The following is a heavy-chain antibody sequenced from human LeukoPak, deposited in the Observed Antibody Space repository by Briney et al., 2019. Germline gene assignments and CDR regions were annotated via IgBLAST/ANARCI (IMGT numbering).Heavy chain of an antibody. D-gene: IGHD3-22*01. Sequence: PGGSLRLSCAASGFTFSSYAMSWVRQAPGKGLEWVSAISGSGGSTYYADSVKGRFTISRDNSKNTLYLQMNSLRAEDTAVYYCAKDRRPTYYSDSSGYYFRDAFDMWGQGTMVTVSS. CDR3: AKDRRPTYYSDSSGYYFRDAFDM. CDR1: GFTFSSYA. V-gene: IGHV3-23*01. J-gene: IGHJ3*02. CDR2: ISGSGGST.